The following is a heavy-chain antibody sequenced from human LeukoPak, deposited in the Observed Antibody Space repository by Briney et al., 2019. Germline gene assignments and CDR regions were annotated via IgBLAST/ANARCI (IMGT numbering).Heavy chain of an antibody. CDR1: GFTFSSYG. Sequence: GGSLRLSCAASGFTFSSYGMHWVRQAPGKGLEWVAVISYDGSNKYYADSVKGRFTISRDNSKNTLYLQMNSLRAEDTAVYYCAKEPQKSDYYYGMDVWGQGTTVTVSS. CDR3: AKEPQKSDYYYGMDV. V-gene: IGHV3-30*18. J-gene: IGHJ6*02. CDR2: ISYDGSNK. D-gene: IGHD7-27*01.